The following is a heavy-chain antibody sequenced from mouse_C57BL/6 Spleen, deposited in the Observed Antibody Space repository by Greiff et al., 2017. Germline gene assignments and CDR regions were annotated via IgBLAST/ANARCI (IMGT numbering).Heavy chain of an antibody. CDR1: GFTFSSYA. J-gene: IGHJ2*01. CDR3: AREEWVFDY. CDR2: ISDGGSYT. Sequence: DVQLVESGGGLVKPGGSLKLSCAASGFTFSSYAMSWVRQTPEKRLEWVATISDGGSYTYYPDNVKGRFTISRDNAKNNLYLQMSHLKSEDTAMYYCAREEWVFDYWGQGTTLTVSS. V-gene: IGHV5-4*01. D-gene: IGHD1-3*01.